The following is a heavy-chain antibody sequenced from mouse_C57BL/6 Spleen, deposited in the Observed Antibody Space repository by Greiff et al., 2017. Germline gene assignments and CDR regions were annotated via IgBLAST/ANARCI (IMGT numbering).Heavy chain of an antibody. CDR3: ARIYDNDPVSFAY. Sequence: QVQLQQPGAELVMPGASVKLSCKASGYTFTSYWMHWVKQRPGQGLEWIGEIDPSDSYTNYNQKFKGKSTLTVDKSSSTAYMQLSSLTSEDSAVYYCARIYDNDPVSFAYWGQGTLVTVSA. CDR2: IDPSDSYT. V-gene: IGHV1-69*01. D-gene: IGHD2-4*01. CDR1: GYTFTSYW. J-gene: IGHJ3*01.